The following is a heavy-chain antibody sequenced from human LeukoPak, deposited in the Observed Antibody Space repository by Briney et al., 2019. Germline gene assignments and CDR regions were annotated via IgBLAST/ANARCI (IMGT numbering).Heavy chain of an antibody. V-gene: IGHV3-30*02. D-gene: IGHD3-3*01. CDR2: IRYDGSNK. CDR1: GFTFSSYG. CDR3: AKDRITIFGVVIADAFDI. J-gene: IGHJ3*02. Sequence: SGGSLRLSCAASGFTFSSYGMHWVRQAPGKGLEWVAFIRYDGSNKYYADSVKGRFTISRDNSKNKLYLQMNSLRAEDTAVYYCAKDRITIFGVVIADAFDIWGQGTMVTVSS.